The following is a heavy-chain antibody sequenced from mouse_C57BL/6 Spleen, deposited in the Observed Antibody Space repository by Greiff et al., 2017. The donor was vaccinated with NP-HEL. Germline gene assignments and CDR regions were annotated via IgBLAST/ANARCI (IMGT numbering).Heavy chain of an antibody. CDR3: ARNYYGSSYLYYFDY. CDR2: IYPGDGDT. J-gene: IGHJ2*01. CDR1: GYAFSSYW. D-gene: IGHD1-1*01. V-gene: IGHV1-80*01. Sequence: QVQLQQSGAELVKPGASVKISCKASGYAFSSYWMNWVKQRPGKGLEWIGQIYPGDGDTNYNGKFKGKATLTADKSSSTAYMQLSSLTSEDSAVYFCARNYYGSSYLYYFDYWGQGTTLTVSS.